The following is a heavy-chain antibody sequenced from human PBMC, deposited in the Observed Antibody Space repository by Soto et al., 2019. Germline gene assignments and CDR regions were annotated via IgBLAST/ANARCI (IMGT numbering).Heavy chain of an antibody. J-gene: IGHJ3*02. D-gene: IGHD6-19*01. CDR2: IWYDGSNK. V-gene: IGHV3-33*01. CDR3: ARDIDGIAVAGSLFDI. Sequence: SLRLSCAASGFTFSSYGMHWVRQAPGKGLEWVAVIWYDGSNKYYADSVKGRFTISRDNSKNTLYLQMNSLRAEDTAVYYCARDIDGIAVAGSLFDIWGQGTMVTVSS. CDR1: GFTFSSYG.